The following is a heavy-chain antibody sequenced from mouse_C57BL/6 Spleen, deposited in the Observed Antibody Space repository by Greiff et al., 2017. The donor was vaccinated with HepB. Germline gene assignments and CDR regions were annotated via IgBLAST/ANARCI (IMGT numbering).Heavy chain of an antibody. CDR2: IDPSDSYT. Sequence: VQVVESGAELVMPGASVKLSCKASGYTFTSYWMHWVKQRPGQGLEWIGEIDPSDSYTNYNQKFKGKSTLTVDKSSSTAYMQLSSLTSEDSAVYYCAKTHYYGSSYYYWYFDVWGTGTTVTVSS. CDR3: AKTHYYGSSYYYWYFDV. D-gene: IGHD1-1*01. J-gene: IGHJ1*03. V-gene: IGHV1-69*01. CDR1: GYTFTSYW.